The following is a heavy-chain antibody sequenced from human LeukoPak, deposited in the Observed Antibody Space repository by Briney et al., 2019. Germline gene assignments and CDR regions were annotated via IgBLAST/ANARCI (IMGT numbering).Heavy chain of an antibody. CDR2: ISWNSGSI. CDR3: ARETWRRAFDI. CDR1: GFTFDDYA. Sequence: GGSLRLSCAASGFTFDDYAMHWVRQAPGKGLEWVSGISWNSGSIGYADSVKGRFTISRDNAKNSLYLQMNSLRAEDTALYYCARETWRRAFDIWGQGTMVTVSS. V-gene: IGHV3-9*01. D-gene: IGHD6-25*01. J-gene: IGHJ3*02.